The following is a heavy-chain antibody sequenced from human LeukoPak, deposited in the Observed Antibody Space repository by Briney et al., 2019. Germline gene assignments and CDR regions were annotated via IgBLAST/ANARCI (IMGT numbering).Heavy chain of an antibody. CDR3: ARAPYYFDF. CDR2: ISADNGNT. Sequence: ASVKVSCKASGYTFTNYEINWVRQGTGQGLEWMGWISADNGNTIFAQNLQDRLTMTTDTSTSTAYMELRGLRSDDTAVYYCARAPYYFDFWGQGTLVTVSS. J-gene: IGHJ4*02. CDR1: GYTFTNYE. V-gene: IGHV1-18*01.